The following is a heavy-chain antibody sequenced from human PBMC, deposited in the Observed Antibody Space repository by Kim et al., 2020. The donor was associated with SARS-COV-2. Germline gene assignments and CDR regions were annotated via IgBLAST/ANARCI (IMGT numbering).Heavy chain of an antibody. V-gene: IGHV4-59*01. CDR1: GGSISSYY. J-gene: IGHJ4*02. D-gene: IGHD3-22*01. CDR3: ARARGSGYPFDY. CDR2: IYYSGST. Sequence: SETLSLTCTVSGGSISSYYWSWIRQPPGKGLEWIGYIYYSGSTNYNPSLKSRVTISVDTSKNQFSLKLSSVTAADTAVYYCARARGSGYPFDYWGQGTLVTVSS.